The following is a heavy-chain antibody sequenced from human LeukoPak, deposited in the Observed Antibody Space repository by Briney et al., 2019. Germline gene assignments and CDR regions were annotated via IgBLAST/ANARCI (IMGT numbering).Heavy chain of an antibody. D-gene: IGHD2-15*01. CDR1: GFTFDDYA. CDR3: AKVLLPYYYYGMDV. V-gene: IGHV3-9*01. Sequence: GGSLRLSCAASGFTFDDYAMHWVRQAPGKGLEWVSGIRWNSGSIGYADSVKGRFTISRHNAKNSLYLQMNSLRAEDTALYYCAKVLLPYYYYGMDVWGQGTTVTVSS. J-gene: IGHJ6*02. CDR2: IRWNSGSI.